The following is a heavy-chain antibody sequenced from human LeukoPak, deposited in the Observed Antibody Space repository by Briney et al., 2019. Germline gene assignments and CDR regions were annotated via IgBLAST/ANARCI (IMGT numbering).Heavy chain of an antibody. V-gene: IGHV4-59*01. D-gene: IGHD5-12*01. Sequence: PSETLSLTCTVSGGSMNTYYWSWIRQPPGKGLESIGYIYSSGSNNYNPSLKRRVTMSVDTSKNQLYLNLSSVTAADTAAYYYARDYGGYRFDFWGQGSLVSVSS. CDR3: ARDYGGYRFDF. CDR1: GGSMNTYY. CDR2: IYSSGSN. J-gene: IGHJ4*02.